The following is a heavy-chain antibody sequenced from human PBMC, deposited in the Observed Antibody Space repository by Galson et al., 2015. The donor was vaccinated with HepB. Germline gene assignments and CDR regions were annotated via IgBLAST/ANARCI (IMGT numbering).Heavy chain of an antibody. CDR3: VRDVPTAFLDY. CDR1: GFAFEHLW. Sequence: CAASGFAFEHLWMHWVRQVPGKGLVWVSRITSDGSDTKYADFVEGRFTVSRDNAKNTLFLQMNSLRPEDTAIYYCVRDVPTAFLDYWGQGTQVTVSS. V-gene: IGHV3-74*03. D-gene: IGHD4-11*01. J-gene: IGHJ4*02. CDR2: ITSDGSDT.